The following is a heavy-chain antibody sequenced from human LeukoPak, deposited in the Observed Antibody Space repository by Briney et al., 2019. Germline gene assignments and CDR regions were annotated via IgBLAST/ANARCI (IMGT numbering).Heavy chain of an antibody. CDR2: ISSSGSTI. CDR3: ARDPLVATITGEFDY. V-gene: IGHV3-11*01. CDR1: GFTFSDYY. J-gene: IGHJ4*02. Sequence: GGSLRLSCAASGFTFSDYYMSWSRQAPGKGLEWVSYISSSGSTIYYADSVKGRFTISRDNAKNSLYLQMNSLRAEDTAVYYCARDPLVATITGEFDYWGQGTLVTVSS. D-gene: IGHD5-12*01.